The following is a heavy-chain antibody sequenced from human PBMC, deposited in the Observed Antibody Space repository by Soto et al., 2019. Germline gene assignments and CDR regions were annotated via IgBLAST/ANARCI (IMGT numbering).Heavy chain of an antibody. CDR2: IDPSDSYT. V-gene: IGHV5-10-1*01. CDR1: GYSFTSYW. Sequence: PGESLKISCKGSGYSFTSYWISWVRQMPGKGLEWMGRIDPSDSYTNYSPSFQGHVTISADKSISTAYLQWSSLKASDTAMYYCARQGQLLDIVVVVAAPPDYYYGMDVWGQGTTVTVSS. CDR3: ARQGQLLDIVVVVAAPPDYYYGMDV. J-gene: IGHJ6*02. D-gene: IGHD2-15*01.